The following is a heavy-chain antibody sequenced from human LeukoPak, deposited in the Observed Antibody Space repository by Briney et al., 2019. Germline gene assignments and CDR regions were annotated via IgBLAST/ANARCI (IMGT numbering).Heavy chain of an antibody. Sequence: SETLSLTCAVYGGSFSGYYWSCLPHPPGKGLGCMGEINHSGSTNYNPSLKSRVTISVDTSKNQFSLKLSSVTAADTAVYYCARGGDSSSWYAFDYWGQGTLVTVSS. V-gene: IGHV4-34*01. D-gene: IGHD6-13*01. CDR3: ARGGDSSSWYAFDY. CDR2: INHSGST. CDR1: GGSFSGYY. J-gene: IGHJ4*02.